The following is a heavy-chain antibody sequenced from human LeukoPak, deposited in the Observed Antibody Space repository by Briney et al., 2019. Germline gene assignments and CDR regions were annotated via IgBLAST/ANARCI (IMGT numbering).Heavy chain of an antibody. CDR2: IYTSGST. CDR1: GGSIGSGSYY. V-gene: IGHV4-61*02. Sequence: SETLSLTCTVSGGSIGSGSYYWSWIRQPAGKGLEWIGRIYTSGSTNYNPSLKSRVTISVDTSKSQFSLKLSSVTAADTAVYYCARTPYYYYYMDVWGKGTTVTVSS. J-gene: IGHJ6*03. CDR3: ARTPYYYYYMDV.